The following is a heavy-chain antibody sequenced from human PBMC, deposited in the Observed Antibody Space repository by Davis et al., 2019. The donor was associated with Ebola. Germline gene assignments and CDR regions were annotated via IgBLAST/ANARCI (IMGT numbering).Heavy chain of an antibody. Sequence: SETLSLTCAVYGGSFSGYYWSWIRQPPGKGLEWIGEINHSGSTNYNPSLKSRVTISVDTSKNQFSLKLSSVTAADTAGYYCARGRRAYYYYGMDVWGQGTTVTVSS. V-gene: IGHV4-34*01. CDR1: GGSFSGYY. J-gene: IGHJ6*02. CDR3: ARGRRAYYYYGMDV. CDR2: INHSGST.